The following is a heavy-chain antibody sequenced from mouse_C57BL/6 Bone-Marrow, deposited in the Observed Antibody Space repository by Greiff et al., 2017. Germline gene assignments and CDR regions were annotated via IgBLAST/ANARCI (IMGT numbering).Heavy chain of an antibody. D-gene: IGHD3-3*01. V-gene: IGHV1-80*01. CDR3: ARGAASEPFAY. CDR1: GYAFSSYW. CDR2: IYPGDGDT. J-gene: IGHJ3*01. Sequence: VKLLESGAELVKPGASVKISCKASGYAFSSYWMNWVKQRPGKGLEWIGQIYPGDGDTNYNGKFKGKATLTADKSSSTAYMQLSSLTSEDSAVYFCARGAASEPFAYWGQGTLVTVSA.